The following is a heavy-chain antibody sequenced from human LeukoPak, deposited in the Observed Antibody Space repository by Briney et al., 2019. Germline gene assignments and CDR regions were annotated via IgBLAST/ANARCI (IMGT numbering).Heavy chain of an antibody. CDR2: INHSGST. CDR1: GGSISGYY. Sequence: SETLSLTCNVSGGSISGYYWSWIRQPPGKGLEWIGEINHSGSTNYNPFLKSRVTISVDTSKNQFSLKLSSVTAADTAVYYCARGTTYYYDSSGYYHFDYWGQGTLVTVSS. CDR3: ARGTTYYYDSSGYYHFDY. V-gene: IGHV4-34*01. D-gene: IGHD3-22*01. J-gene: IGHJ4*02.